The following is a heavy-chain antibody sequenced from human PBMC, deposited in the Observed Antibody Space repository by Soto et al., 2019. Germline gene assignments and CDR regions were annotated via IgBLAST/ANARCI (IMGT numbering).Heavy chain of an antibody. V-gene: IGHV3-49*03. CDR1: GFTFGDYA. Sequence: GGSLRLSCKGSGFTFGDYAMSWFRQAPGKGLEWVSFIRSQTYGGATESAASVKGRFIISRDDSKSIAYLQMNSLKTEDTAVYFCASLTSWSQEYYYGMDVWGQGTTVTVSS. J-gene: IGHJ6*02. CDR2: IRSQTYGGAT. CDR3: ASLTSWSQEYYYGMDV. D-gene: IGHD2-2*01.